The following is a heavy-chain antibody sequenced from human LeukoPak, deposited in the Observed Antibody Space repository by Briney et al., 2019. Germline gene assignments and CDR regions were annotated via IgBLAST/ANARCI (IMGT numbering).Heavy chain of an antibody. Sequence: GGSLRLSCAASGFTFSSYAMSWVRQAPGKGLEWVSAISGSGGSTYYADSVKGRFTISRDNSKNTLYLQMNSLRAEDTAVYYRAKRPYVRLRLGELSLGPFDYWGQGTLVTVSS. CDR3: AKRPYVRLRLGELSLGPFDY. V-gene: IGHV3-23*01. CDR2: ISGSGGST. CDR1: GFTFSSYA. D-gene: IGHD3-16*02. J-gene: IGHJ4*02.